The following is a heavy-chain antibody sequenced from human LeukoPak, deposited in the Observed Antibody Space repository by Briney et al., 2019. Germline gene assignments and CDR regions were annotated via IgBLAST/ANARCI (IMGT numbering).Heavy chain of an antibody. J-gene: IGHJ6*03. CDR1: GYTFTSYD. Sequence: EASVKVSCKASGYTFTSYDINWVRQATGQGLEWMGWMNPNSGNTGYAQKFQGRVTMTRNTSISTAYMELSSLRSEDTAVYYCARVDYDFWSGSYYYYYMDVWGKGTTVTVSS. D-gene: IGHD3-3*01. V-gene: IGHV1-8*01. CDR3: ARVDYDFWSGSYYYYYMDV. CDR2: MNPNSGNT.